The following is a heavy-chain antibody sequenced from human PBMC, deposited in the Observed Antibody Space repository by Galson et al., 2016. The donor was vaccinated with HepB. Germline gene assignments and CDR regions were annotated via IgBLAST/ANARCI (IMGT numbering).Heavy chain of an antibody. Sequence: LRLSCAASGFTFSNSAMHWVRQAPGKGLEWLAVISYHGSDIFYADSVKGRFTISRDNPKKTLFLQLNNLRSEDTAAYYCARDLFSSSSFIDFWGQGTLVTVSS. CDR3: ARDLFSSSSFIDF. J-gene: IGHJ4*02. CDR1: GFTFSNSA. CDR2: ISYHGSDI. V-gene: IGHV3-30-3*01. D-gene: IGHD2-2*01.